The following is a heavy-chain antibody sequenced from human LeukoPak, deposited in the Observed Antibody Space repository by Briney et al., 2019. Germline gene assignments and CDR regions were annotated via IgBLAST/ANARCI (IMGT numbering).Heavy chain of an antibody. CDR2: IYYSGNT. V-gene: IGHV4-61*01. J-gene: IGHJ6*02. Sequence: PSETLSLTCTVSGGSVSSGSYYWSWIRQPPGKGLECIGYIYYSGNTNSNPSLKSRVTILVDTSKNQFSLKLSSVTAADTAVYYCASLRFSMVRGVTHYYYGMDVWGQGTTVTVSS. CDR1: GGSVSSGSYY. CDR3: ASLRFSMVRGVTHYYYGMDV. D-gene: IGHD3-10*01.